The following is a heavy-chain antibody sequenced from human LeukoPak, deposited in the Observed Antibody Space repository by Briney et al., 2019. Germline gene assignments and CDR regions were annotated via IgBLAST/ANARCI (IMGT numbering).Heavy chain of an antibody. Sequence: GGSLRLSCAASGFTFSSYAMSWVRQAPGKGLEWVSGIGRTGDKTYYADSVKGRFTISRDNSKNTLYLQMNSLRAEDTAVYYCAKTVSGYCSGGSCRTMDVWGQGTTVTVSS. V-gene: IGHV3-23*01. CDR1: GFTFSSYA. CDR3: AKTVSGYCSGGSCRTMDV. D-gene: IGHD2-15*01. J-gene: IGHJ6*02. CDR2: IGRTGDKT.